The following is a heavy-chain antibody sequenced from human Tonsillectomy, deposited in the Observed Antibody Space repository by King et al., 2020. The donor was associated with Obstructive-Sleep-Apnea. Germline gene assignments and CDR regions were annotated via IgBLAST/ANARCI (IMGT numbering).Heavy chain of an antibody. V-gene: IGHV3-9*01. D-gene: IGHD6-19*01. CDR2: ISWNSGSI. CDR3: AKDKDSSGWYADY. CDR1: VFTFVDYA. J-gene: IGHJ4*02. Sequence: EVQLVESGGGLVQPGRSLRLSCVASVFTFVDYAMHWVRQAPGKGLEWVSGISWNSGSIGYGDLVKGRFTISRDNVKKSLYLQMNSLRVEDTAVYYCAKDKDSSGWYADYWGQGTLVTVSS.